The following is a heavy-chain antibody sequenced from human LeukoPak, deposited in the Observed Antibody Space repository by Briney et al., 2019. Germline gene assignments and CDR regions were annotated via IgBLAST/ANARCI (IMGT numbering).Heavy chain of an antibody. CDR3: AKDYNGGHTAILDY. CDR1: GFTFSDFA. CDR2: ISGSDGST. J-gene: IGHJ4*02. D-gene: IGHD2-8*01. Sequence: GGSLRLSCVASGFTFSDFAMTWVRQAPGKGLEWVSAISGSDGSTYYADSVKGRFTISRDNSKNTLYLQMDSLRAEDTAVYYCAKDYNGGHTAILDYWGQGTLVTASS. V-gene: IGHV3-23*01.